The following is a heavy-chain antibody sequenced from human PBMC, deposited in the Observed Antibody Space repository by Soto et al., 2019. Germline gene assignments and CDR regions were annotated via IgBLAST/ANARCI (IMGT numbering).Heavy chain of an antibody. Sequence: GASVKVSCKASGYTFTSYAMHWVRQAPGQRLEWMGWINAGNGNTKYSQKFQGRVTITRDTSASTAYMELSSLRSEDTAVYYCARDLGWADYDFWSGYSTYYYYGMDVWGQGTTVTVSS. CDR3: ARDLGWADYDFWSGYSTYYYYGMDV. J-gene: IGHJ6*02. V-gene: IGHV1-3*01. D-gene: IGHD3-3*01. CDR2: INAGNGNT. CDR1: GYTFTSYA.